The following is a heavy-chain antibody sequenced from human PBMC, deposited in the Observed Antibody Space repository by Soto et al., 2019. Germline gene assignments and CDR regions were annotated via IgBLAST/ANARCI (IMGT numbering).Heavy chain of an antibody. CDR3: ARSLWFGELLLLGFDY. V-gene: IGHV4-59*08. J-gene: IGHJ4*02. Sequence: LSDTLSLTCTVSGGSISSYYWSWIRQPPGKGLEWIGYIYYSGSTNYNPSLKSRVTISVDTSKNQFSLKLSSVTAADTAVYYCARSLWFGELLLLGFDYWGQGTLVTVSS. CDR1: GGSISSYY. CDR2: IYYSGST. D-gene: IGHD3-10*01.